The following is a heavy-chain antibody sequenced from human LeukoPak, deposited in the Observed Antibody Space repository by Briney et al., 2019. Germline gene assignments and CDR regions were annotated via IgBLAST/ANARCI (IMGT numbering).Heavy chain of an antibody. Sequence: PGGSLRLSCTVSGGSISSYYWSWIRQPPGKGLEWIGYIYYSGSTNYNPSLKSRVTISVDTSKNQFSLKLSSVTAADTAVYYCAREGGYSYGRFDYWGQGTLVTVSS. J-gene: IGHJ4*02. CDR2: IYYSGST. CDR1: GGSISSYY. CDR3: AREGGYSYGRFDY. D-gene: IGHD5-18*01. V-gene: IGHV4-59*01.